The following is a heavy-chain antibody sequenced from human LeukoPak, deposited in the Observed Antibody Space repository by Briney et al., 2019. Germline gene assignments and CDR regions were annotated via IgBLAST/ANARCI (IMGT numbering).Heavy chain of an antibody. V-gene: IGHV3-74*01. CDR2: INSDGSST. Sequence: GGPLRLSCAASGFTFSSYWMHWVRQAPGKGLVWVSRINSDGSSTSYADSVKGRFTISRDNAKNTLYLRMNSLRAEDTAVYYCAREQWLAHFDYWGQGTLVTVSS. D-gene: IGHD6-19*01. CDR1: GFTFSSYW. CDR3: AREQWLAHFDY. J-gene: IGHJ4*02.